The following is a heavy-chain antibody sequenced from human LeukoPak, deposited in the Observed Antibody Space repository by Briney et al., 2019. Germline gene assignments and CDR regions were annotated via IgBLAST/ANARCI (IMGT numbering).Heavy chain of an antibody. Sequence: SLRLSCAAPGFTFDDYAMDSVRQAPGRGVEWVSGISWKSGRITYADCEKGRFNISRDNAKNHVSEQTDSWRAEDTAVYYCASDPNRSYIYDYAPTHYWGQGTLVTVSS. CDR3: ASDPNRSYIYDYAPTHY. CDR1: GFTFDDYA. CDR2: ISWKSGRI. J-gene: IGHJ4*02. V-gene: IGHV3-9*01. D-gene: IGHD5-18*01.